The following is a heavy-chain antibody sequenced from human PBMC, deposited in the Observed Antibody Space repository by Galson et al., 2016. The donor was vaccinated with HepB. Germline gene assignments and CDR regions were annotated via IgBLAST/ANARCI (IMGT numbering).Heavy chain of an antibody. J-gene: IGHJ3*01. V-gene: IGHV3-33*03. CDR2: IWYDGSNQ. CDR1: GLNFSSYA. CDR3: AGSGYENAFDY. Sequence: SLRLSCAASGLNFSSYAMHWVRQAPGKGLEWVALIWYDGSNQYYADSVKGRFTISRDNSRNTLYLQMDVLRAEDTAVFFCAGSGYENAFDYWGRGTRVTVSA. D-gene: IGHD3-3*01.